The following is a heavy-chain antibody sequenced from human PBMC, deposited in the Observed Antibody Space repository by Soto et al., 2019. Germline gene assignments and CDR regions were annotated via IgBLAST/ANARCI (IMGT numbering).Heavy chain of an antibody. Sequence: GGSLRLSCAASGFTVSSNYMSWVRQAPGKGLEWVSVIYSGGSTYYADSVKGRFTISRHNSKNTVYLQMNSLRAEDTAVYYCVRGDNWNDEASDYWGQGTLVTVS. J-gene: IGHJ4*02. V-gene: IGHV3-53*01. CDR2: IYSGGST. D-gene: IGHD1-1*01. CDR1: GFTVSSNY. CDR3: VRGDNWNDEASDY.